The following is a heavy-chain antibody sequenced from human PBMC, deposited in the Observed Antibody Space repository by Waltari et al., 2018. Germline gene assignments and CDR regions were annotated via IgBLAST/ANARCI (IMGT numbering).Heavy chain of an antibody. CDR3: AREVGGSSWSTTPRGDAFDI. D-gene: IGHD6-13*01. CDR2: IYFAGST. J-gene: IGHJ3*02. V-gene: IGHV4-39*07. CDR1: GDSIGGGYYD. Sequence: QLQLRESGPGLWKPSETLSLTCSVSGDSIGGGYYDWGWIRQAPGKGLEWIGSIYFAGSTYYNPSLKSRLTISVDTSKNQFSLRLSSVTAADTAVYYCAREVGGSSWSTTPRGDAFDIWGQGTMVTVSS.